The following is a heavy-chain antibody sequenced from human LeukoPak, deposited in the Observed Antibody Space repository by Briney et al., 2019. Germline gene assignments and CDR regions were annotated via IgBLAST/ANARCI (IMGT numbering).Heavy chain of an antibody. J-gene: IGHJ4*02. Sequence: PSETLSLTCTVSGGSISSYYWSSIRQPPGKGLEWIGYIYYSGSTTYNPSLKSRVTISEDTSKNQLSLRLSSVTAADTAVYYCAKAGGFYHGYFDYWGQGTLVTVSS. V-gene: IGHV4-59*01. D-gene: IGHD3-22*01. CDR3: AKAGGFYHGYFDY. CDR2: IYYSGST. CDR1: GGSISSYY.